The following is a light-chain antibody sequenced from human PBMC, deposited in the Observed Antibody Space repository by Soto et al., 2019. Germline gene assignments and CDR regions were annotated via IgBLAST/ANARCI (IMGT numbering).Light chain of an antibody. CDR2: DVS. Sequence: QSALTQPASVSGSPGQSITISCTGTISDVGGYDFVSWYQQQPGKAPKLVISDVSNRPSGVSDRFSGSKSGNTASLTISGLQTEDEADYYCASYTTSSTYVFGTGTKVTVL. CDR1: ISDVGGYDF. V-gene: IGLV2-14*01. J-gene: IGLJ1*01. CDR3: ASYTTSSTYV.